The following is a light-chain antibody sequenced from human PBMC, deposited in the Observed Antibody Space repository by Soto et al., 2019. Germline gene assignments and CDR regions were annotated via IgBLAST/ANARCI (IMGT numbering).Light chain of an antibody. J-gene: IGKJ3*01. CDR1: QPISSS. CDR3: QQRSKWAT. Sequence: PPTPSVSPGNRATLSCRASQPISSSLAWYQQKPGKAPRLLIYDASNRDTGIPARFSGSESVTDFTLTITSLEPEDFAAYYCQQRSKWATFGPGTKVDIK. V-gene: IGKV3-11*01. CDR2: DAS.